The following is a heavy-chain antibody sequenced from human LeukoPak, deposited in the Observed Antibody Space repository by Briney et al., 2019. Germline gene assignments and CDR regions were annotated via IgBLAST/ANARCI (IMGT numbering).Heavy chain of an antibody. J-gene: IGHJ3*02. CDR3: ARDRLGAGSFDI. V-gene: IGHV3-48*02. CDR1: GFTFSTYI. Sequence: GGSLRLSCAASGFTFSTYIMNWVRQAPGKGLEWISYIHSSSSSVYYADSVKGRFTISRDNAKNSLYLQMNSLRDEDTAVYYCARDRLGAGSFDIWGQGTMVTVSS. CDR2: IHSSSSSV. D-gene: IGHD7-27*01.